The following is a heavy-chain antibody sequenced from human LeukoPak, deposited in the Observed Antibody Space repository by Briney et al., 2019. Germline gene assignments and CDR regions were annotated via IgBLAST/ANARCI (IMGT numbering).Heavy chain of an antibody. CDR3: ARGLGYCSGGSCPRRAFDI. CDR2: ISSSGSTI. CDR1: GFTFSDYY. J-gene: IGHJ3*02. D-gene: IGHD2-15*01. Sequence: GGSLRLSCAASGFTFSDYYMSWVRQAPGKGLEWVSFISSSGSTIYYADSMKGRFTISRDNAKNSVYLQMNSLRAEDTAVYYCARGLGYCSGGSCPRRAFDIWGQGTVVTVSS. V-gene: IGHV3-11*01.